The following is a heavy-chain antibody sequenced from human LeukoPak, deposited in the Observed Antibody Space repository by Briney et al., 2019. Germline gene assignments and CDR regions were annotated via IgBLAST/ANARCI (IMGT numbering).Heavy chain of an antibody. CDR2: LHADGSEM. J-gene: IGHJ4*02. V-gene: IGHV3-7*01. Sequence: GGSLRLSCAASGFSLSGYWMTWVRQAPGKGLEWVARLHADGSEMYYVDSVKGRFTISRDKAKSSLYLQVNSLRVEDTAVYYCARGGYSFDYLGQGTLVTVSS. D-gene: IGHD5-12*01. CDR3: ARGGYSFDY. CDR1: GFSLSGYW.